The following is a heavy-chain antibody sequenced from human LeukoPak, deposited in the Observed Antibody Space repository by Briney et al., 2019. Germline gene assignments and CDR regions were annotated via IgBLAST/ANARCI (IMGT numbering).Heavy chain of an antibody. CDR2: ISSNGAST. Sequence: GGSLRLSCAAAGFTFSSYAMSWVRQAPGKGLEWVSGISSNGASTYYVDSVKGRFTISRDNSKNTLFLQMNSLRAEDTAVYYCAKRRSVGTLGHFDYWGQGTLVTVSS. J-gene: IGHJ4*02. D-gene: IGHD6-13*01. V-gene: IGHV3-23*01. CDR3: AKRRSVGTLGHFDY. CDR1: GFTFSSYA.